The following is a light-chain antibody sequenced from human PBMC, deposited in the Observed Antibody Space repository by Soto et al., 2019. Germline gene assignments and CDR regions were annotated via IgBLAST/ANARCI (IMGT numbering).Light chain of an antibody. CDR2: DVS. V-gene: IGLV2-14*01. CDR1: SSDVGGYNY. CDR3: SSCTSSSPYV. J-gene: IGLJ1*01. Sequence: QSVLTQPASVSGSPGQSITISCTGTSSDVGGYNYVSWYQQHPGKAPKLMIYDVSNRPSGVSNRFSGSKSGNTASLTISGLQAEDEADYYCSSCTSSSPYVFGTGNKVTVL.